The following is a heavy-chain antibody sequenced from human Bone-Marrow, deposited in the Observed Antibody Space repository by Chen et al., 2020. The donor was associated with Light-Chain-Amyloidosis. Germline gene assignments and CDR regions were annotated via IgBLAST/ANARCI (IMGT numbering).Heavy chain of an antibody. CDR2: IFRGDIT. CDR3: ARQSYGSDSYFSLDNTYYMDV. D-gene: IGHD3-10*01. Sequence: QLQLQESGPGLVEPSQTLSLTCTVFGASIISSEYYWGWMRQAPGKGLEWIGSIFRGDITYYTSSLKSRVTLSVDTSNNHISLGLRPVTAGDAAIYYCARQSYGSDSYFSLDNTYYMDVWGRGTTVTVSS. V-gene: IGHV4-39*07. CDR1: GASIISSEYY. J-gene: IGHJ6*03.